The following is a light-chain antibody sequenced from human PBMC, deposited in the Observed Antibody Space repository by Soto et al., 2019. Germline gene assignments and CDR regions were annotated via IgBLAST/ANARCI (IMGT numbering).Light chain of an antibody. CDR3: QQSYSTPPWT. CDR1: QSISSW. Sequence: DIQMTQYHSTLSASVGDRVTITCRASQSISSWLAWYQQKPGKAPKLLIYAASSLQSGVPSRFSGSGSGTDFTLTISSLQPEDFATYYCQQSYSTPPWTFGQGTKV. V-gene: IGKV1-39*01. CDR2: AAS. J-gene: IGKJ1*01.